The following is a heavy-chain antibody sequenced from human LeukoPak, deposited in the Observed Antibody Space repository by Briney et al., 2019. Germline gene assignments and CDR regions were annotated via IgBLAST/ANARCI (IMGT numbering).Heavy chain of an antibody. CDR2: IRGSGGST. J-gene: IGHJ4*02. CDR1: GFTFSSYA. D-gene: IGHD2-2*01. V-gene: IGHV3-23*01. CDR3: AKEGPKPRAHCSSTSCYVGY. Sequence: GGSLRLSCAASGFTFSSYAMSWVRQAPGKGLEWVSAIRGSGGSTYYADSVKGRFTISRDNSKNTLYLQMNSLRAEDTAVYYCAKEGPKPRAHCSSTSCYVGYWGQGTLVTVSS.